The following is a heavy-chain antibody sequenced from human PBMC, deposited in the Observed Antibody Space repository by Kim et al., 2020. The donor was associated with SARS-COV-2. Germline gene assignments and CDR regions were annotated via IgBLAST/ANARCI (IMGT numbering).Heavy chain of an antibody. CDR2: EK. CDR3: ARDIRGTWFDP. V-gene: IGHV3-7*01. D-gene: IGHD3-16*01. J-gene: IGHJ5*02. Sequence: EKYYIDAVKGRITISRDNAKNLMYLRMSGRRAEDTAVYYCARDIRGTWFDPWGQGTLVTVSS.